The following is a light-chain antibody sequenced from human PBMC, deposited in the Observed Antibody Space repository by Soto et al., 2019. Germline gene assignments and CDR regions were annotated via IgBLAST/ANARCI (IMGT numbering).Light chain of an antibody. CDR1: SGSVSTSYY. J-gene: IGLJ3*02. V-gene: IGLV8-61*01. Sequence: QAVVTQEPSFSVSPGGTVTLTCGLSSGSVSTSYYPSWYQQTPGQAPRTLIYSTNTRSSGVPDRFSGSILGNNAALTITGAQAEDESDYYCVLYMGSGISVFGGGTKLTVL. CDR2: STN. CDR3: VLYMGSGISV.